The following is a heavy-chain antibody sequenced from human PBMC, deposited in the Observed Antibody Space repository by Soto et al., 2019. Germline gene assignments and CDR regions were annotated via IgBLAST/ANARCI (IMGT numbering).Heavy chain of an antibody. CDR3: ARDLAPYGSGSLIGMGGEGLSATEENNWFDP. J-gene: IGHJ5*02. V-gene: IGHV4-30-4*01. Sequence: QVQLQESGPGLVKPSQTLSLTCTVSGGSISSGDYYWSWIRQPPGKGLEWIGYIYYSGSTYYNPSLKSRVTISVDTSKNQFSLKLSSVTAADTAVYYCARDLAPYGSGSLIGMGGEGLSATEENNWFDPWGQGTLVTVSS. CDR1: GGSISSGDYY. CDR2: IYYSGST. D-gene: IGHD3-10*01.